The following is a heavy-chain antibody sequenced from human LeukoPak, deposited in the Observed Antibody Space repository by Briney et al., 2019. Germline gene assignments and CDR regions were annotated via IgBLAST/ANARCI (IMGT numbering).Heavy chain of an antibody. Sequence: SVKVSCKASGGTFSSYAISWVRQAPGQGLEWMGGIIPIFGTANYAQKFQGRVTITTDESTSTAYMELSSLRSEDTAVYYCARDRGSWDNWNDADAFDIWGQGTMVTVSS. V-gene: IGHV1-69*05. CDR2: IIPIFGTA. D-gene: IGHD1-20*01. J-gene: IGHJ3*02. CDR3: ARDRGSWDNWNDADAFDI. CDR1: GGTFSSYA.